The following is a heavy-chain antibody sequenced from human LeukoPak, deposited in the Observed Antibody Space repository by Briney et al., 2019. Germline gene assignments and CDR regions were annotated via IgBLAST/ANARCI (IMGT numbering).Heavy chain of an antibody. Sequence: GGSLRLSCAASGFTFSSYDMSWVRQAPGKGLEWVSAISGSGGSTYYADSVKGRFTISRDNSKNTLYLQMNSLRAEDTAVYYCATPMYYYDSSGQPLDYWGQGTLVTVSS. CDR3: ATPMYYYDSSGQPLDY. CDR2: ISGSGGST. D-gene: IGHD3-22*01. CDR1: GFTFSSYD. J-gene: IGHJ4*02. V-gene: IGHV3-23*01.